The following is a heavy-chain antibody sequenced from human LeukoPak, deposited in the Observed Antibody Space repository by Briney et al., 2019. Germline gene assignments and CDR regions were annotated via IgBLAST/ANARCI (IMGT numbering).Heavy chain of an antibody. D-gene: IGHD6-13*01. CDR3: ARDGVYSSSWYSTFYYYYGMDV. J-gene: IGHJ6*02. V-gene: IGHV3-7*01. CDR2: IKQDGSEK. CDR1: GFTFSSYW. Sequence: GGSLRLSCAAPGFTFSSYWMSWARQAPGKGLEWVANIKQDGSEKYYVDSVKGRFTISRDNAKNSLYLQMNSLRAEDTAVYYCARDGVYSSSWYSTFYYYYGMDVWGQGTTVTVSS.